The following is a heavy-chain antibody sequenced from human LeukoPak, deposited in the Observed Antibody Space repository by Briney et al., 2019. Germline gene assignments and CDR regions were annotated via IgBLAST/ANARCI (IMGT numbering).Heavy chain of an antibody. CDR3: ARDLHSGNYYWLDY. CDR2: IYPSGST. Sequence: DPSETLSLTCTVSGGSITNYYWSWIRQPAGKGLQWIGRIYPSGSTNYNPSLKSRVTMSVDTSKNQLSLKLSSVTAADTAVYYCARDLHSGNYYWLDYWGQGTLVTVSS. V-gene: IGHV4-4*07. CDR1: GGSITNYY. J-gene: IGHJ4*02. D-gene: IGHD1-26*01.